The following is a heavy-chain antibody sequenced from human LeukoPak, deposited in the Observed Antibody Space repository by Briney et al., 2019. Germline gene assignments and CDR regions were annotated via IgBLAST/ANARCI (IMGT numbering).Heavy chain of an antibody. CDR2: IYYSGST. CDR3: ARLLMAAYSDY. Sequence: SETLSLTCTVSGGSISSSSYYWGWIRQPPGKGLEWIGSIYYSGSTYYNPSLKSRVTISVDTSKNQFSLKLSSVTAADTAVYYCARLLMAAYSDYWGQGTLVTVSS. CDR1: GGSISSSSYY. V-gene: IGHV4-39*01. J-gene: IGHJ4*02. D-gene: IGHD5-24*01.